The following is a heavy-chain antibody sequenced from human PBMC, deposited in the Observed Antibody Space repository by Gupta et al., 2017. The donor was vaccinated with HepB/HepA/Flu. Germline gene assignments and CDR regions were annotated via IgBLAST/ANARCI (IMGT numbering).Heavy chain of an antibody. CDR1: GGSISSSSYY. V-gene: IGHV4-39*01. CDR3: ARLLRDDYGGNPDH. CDR2: IYYSGST. J-gene: IGHJ4*02. Sequence: QLQLQESGPGLVKPSETLSLTCTVSGGSISSSSYYWGWIRQPPGKGLEWIGSIYYSGSTYYNPSLKSRVTISVDTSKNQFSLKLSSVTAADTAVYYCARLLRDDYGGNPDHWGQGTLVTVSS. D-gene: IGHD4-23*01.